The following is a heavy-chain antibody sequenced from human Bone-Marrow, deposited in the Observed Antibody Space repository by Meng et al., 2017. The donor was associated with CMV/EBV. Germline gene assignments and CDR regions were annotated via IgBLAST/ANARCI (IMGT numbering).Heavy chain of an antibody. J-gene: IGHJ4*02. CDR1: GASVSSINYY. CDR2: VYYTGST. Sequence: LRLSCTISGASVSSINYYWGWIRQPPGKGLECIGGVYYTGSTYYNASLKSRVTISLDMSRNQFSLKLSSVTAADTAIYYCAREYQLLLDYWGRGTLVTVSS. D-gene: IGHD2-2*01. V-gene: IGHV4-39*07. CDR3: AREYQLLLDY.